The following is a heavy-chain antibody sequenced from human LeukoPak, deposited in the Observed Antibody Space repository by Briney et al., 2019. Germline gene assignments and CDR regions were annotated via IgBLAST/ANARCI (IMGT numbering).Heavy chain of an antibody. CDR3: TRDFNWGDAG. CDR2: ISGSGHSI. D-gene: IGHD7-27*01. CDR1: GFTFTNSD. J-gene: IGHJ4*02. V-gene: IGHV3-23*01. Sequence: GGSLRLSCVGSGFTFTNSDMNWVRQPPGRGLEWVSDISGSGHSINYADSVKGRFTISRDTSKNTLYLQMNSLRAEDTALYYCTRDFNWGDAGWGQGTLVTVSS.